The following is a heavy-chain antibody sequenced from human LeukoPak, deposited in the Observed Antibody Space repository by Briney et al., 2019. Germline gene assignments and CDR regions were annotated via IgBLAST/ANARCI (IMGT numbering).Heavy chain of an antibody. J-gene: IGHJ4*02. CDR3: ARGGEVMNPEPRFDY. CDR2: INHSGST. V-gene: IGHV4-34*01. CDR1: GGSFSGYY. D-gene: IGHD3-16*01. Sequence: PSETLSLTCAVYGGSFSGYYWSWIRPPPGKGLEWIGEINHSGSTNYNPSLKSRVTISVDTSKNQFSLKLSSVTAADTAVYYCARGGEVMNPEPRFDYWGQGTLVTVSS.